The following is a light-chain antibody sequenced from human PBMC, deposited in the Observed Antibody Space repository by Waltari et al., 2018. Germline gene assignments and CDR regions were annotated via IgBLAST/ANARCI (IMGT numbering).Light chain of an antibody. CDR1: QNINNY. J-gene: IGKJ2*03. V-gene: IGKV1-39*02. CDR3: QHDYGTPSS. CDR2: NAY. Sequence: DIQMTQSPSSLSASLGDRVTITCRASQNINNYLNWYQQKPGKAPKLLIYNAYTLQSGVPSRFSGSGSGTDYTFTISSLQSEDVATYYCQHDYGTPSSFGQGTKVEIK.